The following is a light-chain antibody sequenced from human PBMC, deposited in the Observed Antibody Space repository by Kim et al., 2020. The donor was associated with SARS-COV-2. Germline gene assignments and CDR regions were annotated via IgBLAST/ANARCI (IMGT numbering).Light chain of an antibody. Sequence: PGKIASIVRSGDKVGSKRVCWYQQQSGQSPALVIDQTDKRPSGTPERFSGSLSGNTATLTIRGTQGMDEADYFCQAWDGTSAVFGGGTQLTVL. CDR3: QAWDGTSAV. V-gene: IGLV3-1*01. CDR2: QTD. CDR1: KVGSKR. J-gene: IGLJ7*01.